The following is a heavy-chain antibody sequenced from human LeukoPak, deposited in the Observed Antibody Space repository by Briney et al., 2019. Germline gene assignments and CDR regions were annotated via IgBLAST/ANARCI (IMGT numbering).Heavy chain of an antibody. Sequence: GGSRRLSCAASGFTFSSYWMSWVRQAPGKGLEWVANIKQDGSEKYYVDSVKGRFTISRDNAKNSLYLQMNSLRAEDTAVYYCARDRPDGELELAFDYWGQGTLVTVSS. V-gene: IGHV3-7*01. D-gene: IGHD1-7*01. CDR1: GFTFSSYW. J-gene: IGHJ4*02. CDR3: ARDRPDGELELAFDY. CDR2: IKQDGSEK.